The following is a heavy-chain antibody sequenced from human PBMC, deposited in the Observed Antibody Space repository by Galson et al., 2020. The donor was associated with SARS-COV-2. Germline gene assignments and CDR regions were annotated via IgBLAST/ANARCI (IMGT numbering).Heavy chain of an antibody. CDR1: DGPMSSYY. J-gene: IGHJ6*02. CDR3: ARDPAPLYGDNFYYAMDV. Sequence: ETSETLSLTCPVSDGPMSSYYWNWIRQPPGKGLEWIGYLSYSGNTNYNPSLKSRVTMSVDLSKTQFSLNLSSVTAADTAVYFCARDPAPLYGDNFYYAMDVWGQGTTVTVSS. V-gene: IGHV4-59*01. CDR2: LSYSGNT. D-gene: IGHD4-17*01.